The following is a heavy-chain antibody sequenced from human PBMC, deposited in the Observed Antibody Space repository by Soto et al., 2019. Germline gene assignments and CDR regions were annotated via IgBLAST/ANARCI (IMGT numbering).Heavy chain of an antibody. Sequence: SETLSLTCTVSGGSISSGDYYWSWIRQPPGKGLEWIGYIYYSGSTYYNPSLKSRVTISVDTSKNQFSLKLSSVTAADTAVYYCARASTTVMRYGMDVWGQGTTVTSP. D-gene: IGHD4-17*01. CDR1: GGSISSGDYY. CDR3: ARASTTVMRYGMDV. J-gene: IGHJ6*02. CDR2: IYYSGST. V-gene: IGHV4-30-4*01.